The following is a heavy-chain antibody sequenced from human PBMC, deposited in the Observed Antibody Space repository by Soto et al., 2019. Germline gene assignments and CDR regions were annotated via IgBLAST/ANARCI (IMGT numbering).Heavy chain of an antibody. Sequence: GGSLRLSCAASGFTFSSYGMHWVRQAPGKGLEWVAVIWYDGSNKYYADSVKGRFTISRDNSKNTLYLQMNSLRAEDTAVYYCARVQSPYSSSWHTLLDYWGQGTLVTVSS. CDR3: ARVQSPYSSSWHTLLDY. J-gene: IGHJ4*02. V-gene: IGHV3-33*01. D-gene: IGHD6-13*01. CDR2: IWYDGSNK. CDR1: GFTFSSYG.